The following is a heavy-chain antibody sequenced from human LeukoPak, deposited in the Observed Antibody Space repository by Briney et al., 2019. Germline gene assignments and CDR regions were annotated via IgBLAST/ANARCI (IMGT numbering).Heavy chain of an antibody. D-gene: IGHD6-13*01. V-gene: IGHV4-39*01. CDR1: GGSISSSSYY. CDR2: IYYSGST. Sequence: PSETLSLTCTVSGGSISSSSYYWGWIRQPPGKGLEWIGSIYYSGSTYYNPSLKSRVTISVDTSKNQFSLKLSSVTAADTAVYYCARLYSSSWYSETYYFDYWGQGTLVTVSS. J-gene: IGHJ4*02. CDR3: ARLYSSSWYSETYYFDY.